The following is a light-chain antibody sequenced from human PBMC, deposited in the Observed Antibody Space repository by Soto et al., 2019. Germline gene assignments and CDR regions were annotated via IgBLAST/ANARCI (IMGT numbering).Light chain of an antibody. CDR3: QQLNTYPNT. CDR1: QGANSF. J-gene: IGKJ2*01. Sequence: DIQLTQSPSFLSASVGDRVTINCRASQGANSFFAWYQQKPGKAPKLLFYAASTLQSGVPSRLSGSGSGTEFSLPLRSLQPEDYATYYWQQLNTYPNTFAQGTILQI. V-gene: IGKV1-9*01. CDR2: AAS.